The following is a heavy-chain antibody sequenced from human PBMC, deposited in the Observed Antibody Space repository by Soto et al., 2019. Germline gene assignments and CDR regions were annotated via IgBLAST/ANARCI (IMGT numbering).Heavy chain of an antibody. J-gene: IGHJ4*02. CDR1: WYTFTSYA. Sequence: GSVKVSCKGSWYTFTSYAMHLVRQAPGQRLEWMGWINAGNGNTKYSQKFQGRVTITRDTSASTAYMELSSLRSEDTAVYYCARAQNLEMATPWGQGTLVTVSS. CDR3: ARAQNLEMATP. V-gene: IGHV1-3*01. CDR2: INAGNGNT. D-gene: IGHD5-12*01.